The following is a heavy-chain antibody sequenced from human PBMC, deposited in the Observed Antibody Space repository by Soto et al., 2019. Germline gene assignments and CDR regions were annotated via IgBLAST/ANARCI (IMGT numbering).Heavy chain of an antibody. Sequence: PSETLSLTCTVSGGSISSYYWSWIRQPPGKGMEWIGYIYYSGSTNYNPSLKSRVTISVDTSKNQFSLKLSSVTAAVTAVYYCARDLAGYDFWSCYYNGDAYDIRGQGTMVTVSS. J-gene: IGHJ3*02. V-gene: IGHV4-59*01. CDR2: IYYSGST. D-gene: IGHD3-3*01. CDR1: GGSISSYY. CDR3: ARDLAGYDFWSCYYNGDAYDI.